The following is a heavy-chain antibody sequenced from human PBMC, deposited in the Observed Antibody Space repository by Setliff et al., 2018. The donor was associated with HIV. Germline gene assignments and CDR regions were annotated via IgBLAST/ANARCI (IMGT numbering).Heavy chain of an antibody. Sequence: TGGSLRLSCAASGFTFSSYSMNWVRQAPGKGLEWVSSISSISTYIYYADSVKGRFTISRDNAKNSLYLQMNRLRADDTAVYFCARELYREWDYWGQGTLVTVSS. D-gene: IGHD3-16*02. V-gene: IGHV3-21*01. CDR3: ARELYREWDY. CDR2: ISSISTYI. J-gene: IGHJ4*02. CDR1: GFTFSSYS.